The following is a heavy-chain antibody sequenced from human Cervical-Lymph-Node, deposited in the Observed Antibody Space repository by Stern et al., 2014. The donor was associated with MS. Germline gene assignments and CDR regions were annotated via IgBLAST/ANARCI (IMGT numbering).Heavy chain of an antibody. J-gene: IGHJ4*02. Sequence: VQLVGSGGGVVQPGRSLRLSCSPSGFAFSTYGMHWVRQAPGKGLEWVALISFDGAKTYYADSGKGRFTISRDNPKNTLYLQMKSLRGEDTAVYYCARGSDWYPLDYWGQGTLVTVSS. CDR2: ISFDGAKT. D-gene: IGHD6-19*01. CDR1: GFAFSTYG. V-gene: IGHV3-30*03. CDR3: ARGSDWYPLDY.